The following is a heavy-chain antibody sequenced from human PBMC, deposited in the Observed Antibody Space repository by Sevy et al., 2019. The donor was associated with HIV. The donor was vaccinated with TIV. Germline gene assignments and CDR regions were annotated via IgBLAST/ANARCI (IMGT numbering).Heavy chain of an antibody. CDR2: IWYDGAYQ. CDR3: ARGGYYYDNAAYYALDS. V-gene: IGHV3-33*01. Sequence: GGSLRLSCAATGFTFSNYAMHWVRQAPGKGMEWVAIIWYDGAYQYHGDSVKGRFTISRDNSKNTLYLQMNNVRGEDTAVNYCARGGYYYDNAAYYALDSWGQGTLVTVSS. D-gene: IGHD3-22*01. CDR1: GFTFSNYA. J-gene: IGHJ4*02.